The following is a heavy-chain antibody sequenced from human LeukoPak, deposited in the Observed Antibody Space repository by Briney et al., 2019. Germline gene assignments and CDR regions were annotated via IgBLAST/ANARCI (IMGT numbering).Heavy chain of an antibody. J-gene: IGHJ5*02. D-gene: IGHD4-23*01. CDR3: ARRQPAVVTPGDFNWFDP. Sequence: GGSLRLSCAASGFTFSSYWMSWFRQAPGKGLEWVANIKQDGSEKYYVDSVKGRFTISRDNAKNSLYLQMNSLRAEDTAVYYCARRQPAVVTPGDFNWFDPWGQGTLVTVSS. CDR2: IKQDGSEK. V-gene: IGHV3-7*01. CDR1: GFTFSSYW.